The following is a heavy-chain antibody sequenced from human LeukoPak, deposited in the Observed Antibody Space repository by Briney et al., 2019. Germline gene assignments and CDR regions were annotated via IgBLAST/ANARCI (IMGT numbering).Heavy chain of an antibody. D-gene: IGHD3-10*01. CDR1: GGSISRSSYY. V-gene: IGHV4-39*07. CDR2: IYYSGST. J-gene: IGHJ5*02. Sequence: PSETLSFTCTVSGGSISRSSYYWGWIRQPPGKGLEWIGSIYYSGSTYYNPSLKSRVTISVDTSKNQFSDTAVYYCASVWFGEFLNWFDPWGQGTLVTVSS. CDR3: NWFDP.